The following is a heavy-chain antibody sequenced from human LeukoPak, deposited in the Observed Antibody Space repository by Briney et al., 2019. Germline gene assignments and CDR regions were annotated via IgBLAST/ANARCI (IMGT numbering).Heavy chain of an antibody. CDR3: ASGYYYDSSRTFDY. CDR1: GGTFSSYA. V-gene: IGHV1-69*13. D-gene: IGHD3-22*01. CDR2: IIPIFGTA. J-gene: IGHJ4*02. Sequence: ASVKVSCKASGGTFSSYAISWVRQAPGQGLEWMGGIIPIFGTANHAQKFQGRVTITADESTSTAYMELSSLRSEDTAVYYCASGYYYDSSRTFDYWGQGTLVTVSS.